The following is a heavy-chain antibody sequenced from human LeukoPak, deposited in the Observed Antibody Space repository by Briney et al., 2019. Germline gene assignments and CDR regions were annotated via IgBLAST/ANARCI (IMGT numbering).Heavy chain of an antibody. V-gene: IGHV4-39*01. CDR1: GGSISSSSYY. Sequence: PWETLSLTCTVSGGSISSSSYYWGWIRQPPGKGLEWSGSIYYSGCTYYNPSLKSRVTISVDTSKNQFSLKLSSVTAADTAVYYCARIVGATPGPFDYWGQGTLVTVSS. D-gene: IGHD1-26*01. CDR2: IYYSGCT. CDR3: ARIVGATPGPFDY. J-gene: IGHJ4*02.